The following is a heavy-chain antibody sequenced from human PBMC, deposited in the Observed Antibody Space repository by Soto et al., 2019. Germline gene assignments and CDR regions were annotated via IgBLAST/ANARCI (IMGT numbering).Heavy chain of an antibody. CDR1: GYTFTRSG. CDR2: ISTYNGDT. D-gene: IGHD5-12*01. Sequence: QVQLVQSGAEVKKPGASVKVSCKASGYTFTRSGISWVRQAPGQGLEWMGWISTYNGDTNYAQTFQGRVTMTTDTPTSTVYRELGSLRSDDTAVYYCGGGGVAPYSYYGMDVWGKGTPVTVSS. CDR3: GGGGVAPYSYYGMDV. V-gene: IGHV1-18*01. J-gene: IGHJ6*04.